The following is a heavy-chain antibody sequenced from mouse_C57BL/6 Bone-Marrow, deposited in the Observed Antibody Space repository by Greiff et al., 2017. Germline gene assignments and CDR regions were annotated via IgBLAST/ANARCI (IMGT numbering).Heavy chain of an antibody. J-gene: IGHJ1*03. CDR2: IYPGDGDT. D-gene: IGHD2-2*01. V-gene: IGHV1-82*01. Sequence: VQLQESGPELVKPGASVKISCKASGYAFSSSWMNWVKQRPGKGLEWIGRIYPGDGDTNYNGKFKGKATLTADKSSSTAYMQLSSLTSEDSAVYFCARKGYGSWYFDVWGTGTTVTVSS. CDR1: GYAFSSSW. CDR3: ARKGYGSWYFDV.